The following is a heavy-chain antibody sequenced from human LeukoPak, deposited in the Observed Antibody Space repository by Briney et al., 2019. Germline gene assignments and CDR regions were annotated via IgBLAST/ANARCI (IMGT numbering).Heavy chain of an antibody. CDR3: ARVGTYYDILTGPEGYYYGMDV. D-gene: IGHD3-9*01. V-gene: IGHV4-34*01. Sequence: SETLSLTCAVYGGSFSGYYWSWIRQPPGKGLEWIGEINHSGSTNYNPSLKSRVTISVDTSKNQFSLKLSSVTAADTAVYYRARVGTYYDILTGPEGYYYGMDVWGQGTTVTVSS. J-gene: IGHJ6*02. CDR2: INHSGST. CDR1: GGSFSGYY.